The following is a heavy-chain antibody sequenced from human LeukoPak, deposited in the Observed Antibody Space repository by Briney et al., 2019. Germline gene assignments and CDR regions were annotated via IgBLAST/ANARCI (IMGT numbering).Heavy chain of an antibody. CDR3: ARQTCSSTSCYMGLDFDY. Sequence: SETLSLTCTVSGGSISSSSYYWGGIPHPPGRGLEWLGGFYYSGSTYYNPSLKSRVTISVDTSKNQFSLKLSSVTAADTAVYYCARQTCSSTSCYMGLDFDYWGQGTLVTVSS. CDR1: GGSISSSSYY. J-gene: IGHJ4*02. D-gene: IGHD2-2*02. CDR2: FYYSGST. V-gene: IGHV4-39*01.